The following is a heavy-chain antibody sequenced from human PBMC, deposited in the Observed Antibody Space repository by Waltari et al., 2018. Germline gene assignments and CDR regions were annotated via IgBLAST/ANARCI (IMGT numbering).Heavy chain of an antibody. V-gene: IGHV3-11*01. CDR2: MSSSGDDV. CDR1: GFTFSDFY. J-gene: IGHJ5*02. Sequence: QVQLVESGGGLVKPGASLRLSCAASGFTFSDFYMSWIRQTPGKGLEWISYMSSSGDDVYYADSVKGRFTFSRDNAKNSLYLQMTSLRPEDTAVYYCARGAPFDPWGQGTLVIVSS. CDR3: ARGAPFDP.